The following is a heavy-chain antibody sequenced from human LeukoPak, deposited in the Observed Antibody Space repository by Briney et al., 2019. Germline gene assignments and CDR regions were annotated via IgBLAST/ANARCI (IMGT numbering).Heavy chain of an antibody. CDR2: FYYSGHT. V-gene: IGHV4-61*05. Sequence: PSETLSLTCTVSGGSISSSGYYWGWIRQPPGKGLEWIGSFYYSGHTNYHPSLKSRVTLSVDTSRNQFSLKLSSVTAADTAVYYCARHVSSTGGPFFYWGQGTPITVSS. CDR1: GGSISSSGYY. D-gene: IGHD7-27*01. CDR3: ARHVSSTGGPFFY. J-gene: IGHJ4*02.